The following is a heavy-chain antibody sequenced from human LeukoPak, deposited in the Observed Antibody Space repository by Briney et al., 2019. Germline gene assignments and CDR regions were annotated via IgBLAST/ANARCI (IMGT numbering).Heavy chain of an antibody. CDR2: IGTAGDT. V-gene: IGHV3-13*04. CDR3: ARGADTHFDY. Sequence: GRSLRLSCAASGFTFSNYDMHWVRQATGKGLEWVSAIGTAGDTYYQGSVRGRFTMSRENAKNSLYLQMNSLTAGDTAVYYCARGADTHFDYWGQGILVTVPS. J-gene: IGHJ4*02. CDR1: GFTFSNYD. D-gene: IGHD2-15*01.